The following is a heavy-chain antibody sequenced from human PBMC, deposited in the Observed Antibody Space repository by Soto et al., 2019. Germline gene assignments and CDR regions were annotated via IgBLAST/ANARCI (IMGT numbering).Heavy chain of an antibody. D-gene: IGHD3-10*01. CDR1: GGSISSGGYY. J-gene: IGHJ5*02. CDR3: ARVTYGSGTTTKKNWFDP. V-gene: IGHV4-31*03. Sequence: SETLSLTCTVSGGSISSGGYYWSWIRQHPGKGLEWIGYIYYSGSTYYNPSLKSRVTISVDTSKNQFSLKLSSVTAADTAVYYCARVTYGSGTTTKKNWFDPWGQGTLVTVSS. CDR2: IYYSGST.